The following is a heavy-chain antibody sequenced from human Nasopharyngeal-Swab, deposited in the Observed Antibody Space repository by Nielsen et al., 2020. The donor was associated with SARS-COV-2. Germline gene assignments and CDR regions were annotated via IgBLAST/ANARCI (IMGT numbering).Heavy chain of an antibody. J-gene: IGHJ6*02. CDR1: GYSFTSHW. CDR3: ARPSSANYYYYGMDV. D-gene: IGHD6-13*01. Sequence: GGSLRPSCKGSGYSFTSHWIGWVRQMPGKGLEWMGIIYPGDSDTRYSPSFQGQVTISADKSISTAYLQWSSLKASDTAMYYCARPSSANYYYYGMDVWGQGTTVTVSS. CDR2: IYPGDSDT. V-gene: IGHV5-51*01.